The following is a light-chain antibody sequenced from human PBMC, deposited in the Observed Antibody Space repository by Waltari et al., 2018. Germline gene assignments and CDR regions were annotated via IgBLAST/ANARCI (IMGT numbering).Light chain of an antibody. J-gene: IGLJ3*02. CDR3: GTWDSTLSAPV. CDR2: DNN. Sequence: QSVLTQPPSVSAAPGQKVTISCSGSNSNIGNNYVSWYQQLPGTAPKLLIYDNNKRPSRVPDRFSGSKSGTSATLGITGLQAGDEANYYCGTWDSTLSAPVFGGGTRLTVL. V-gene: IGLV1-51*01. CDR1: NSNIGNNY.